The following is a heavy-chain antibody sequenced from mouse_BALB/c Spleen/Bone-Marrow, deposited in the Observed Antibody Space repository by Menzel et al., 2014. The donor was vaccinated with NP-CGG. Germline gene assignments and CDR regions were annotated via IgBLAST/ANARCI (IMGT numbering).Heavy chain of an antibody. D-gene: IGHD2-4*01. Sequence: EVKLVESGGGLVKPGGSLELSCAASGFSFSSYSMSWVRQTPEKRLEWVATISSGGHDTYYPDSVKGRFTISRDNAKNTLYLQMSSLKSEDTAMYYCSKDGGYDYSYYFDYWGQGTTLTVSP. J-gene: IGHJ2*01. CDR2: ISSGGHDT. CDR1: GFSFSSYS. CDR3: SKDGGYDYSYYFDY. V-gene: IGHV5-6-4*01.